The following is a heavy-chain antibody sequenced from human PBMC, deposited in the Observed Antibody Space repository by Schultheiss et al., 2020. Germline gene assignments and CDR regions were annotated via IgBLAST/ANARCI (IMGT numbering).Heavy chain of an antibody. CDR1: GFTFDDYA. J-gene: IGHJ5*02. D-gene: IGHD3-3*01. CDR2: ISWNSGSI. CDR3: TRDYGRFLEWLSWFDP. V-gene: IGHV3-9*01. Sequence: SLKISCAASGFTFDDYAMHWVRQAPGKGLEWVSGISWNSGSIGYADSVKGRFTISRDNAKNSLYLQMNSLKTEDTAVYYCTRDYGRFLEWLSWFDPWGQGTLVTVSS.